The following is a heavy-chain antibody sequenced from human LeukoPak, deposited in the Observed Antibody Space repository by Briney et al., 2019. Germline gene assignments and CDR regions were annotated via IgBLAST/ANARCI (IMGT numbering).Heavy chain of an antibody. CDR3: ARGSGYHGNWFDP. CDR1: GFTFSSYW. D-gene: IGHD3-3*01. CDR2: INADGSST. J-gene: IGHJ5*02. Sequence: GGSLRLSCAASGFTFSSYWMHWVRQAPGKGLVWVSRINADGSSTSYADSVKGRFTISRDNAKNTLYLQMNSLRAEDTAVYYCARGSGYHGNWFDPWGQGTLVTVSS. V-gene: IGHV3-74*01.